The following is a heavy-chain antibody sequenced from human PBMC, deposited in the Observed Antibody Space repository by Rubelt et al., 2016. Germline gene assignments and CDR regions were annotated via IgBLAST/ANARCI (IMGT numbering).Heavy chain of an antibody. CDR2: YDGSNK. V-gene: IGHV3-30*01. Sequence: YDGSNKYYADSVKGRFTISRDNSKNTLYLQMNSLRAEDTAVYYCARDAEETWFGELSAFDIWGQGTMVTVSS. CDR3: ARDAEETWFGELSAFDI. D-gene: IGHD3-10*01. J-gene: IGHJ3*02.